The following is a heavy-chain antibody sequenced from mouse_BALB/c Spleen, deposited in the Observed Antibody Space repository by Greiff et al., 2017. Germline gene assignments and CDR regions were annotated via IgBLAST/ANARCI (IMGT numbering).Heavy chain of an antibody. V-gene: IGHV2-9*02. CDR2: IWAGGST. D-gene: IGHD2-1*01. CDR1: GFSLTSYG. CDR3: ARGICGNYVRLDY. J-gene: IGHJ2*01. Sequence: VQRVESGPGLVAPSKSLSITCTVSGFSLTSYGVHWVRQPPGKGLEWLGVIWAGGSTNYNPALMSRLSISKDNSKSQVFLKMNSLQTDDTAVYYYARGICGNYVRLDYWGQGTTLTVSA.